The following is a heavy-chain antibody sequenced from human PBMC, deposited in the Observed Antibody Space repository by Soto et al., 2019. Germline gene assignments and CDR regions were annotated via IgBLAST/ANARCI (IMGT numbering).Heavy chain of an antibody. CDR3: ARITVTTVTMDV. Sequence: SETLSLTCTVSGGSISSGDYYWSWIRQPPGKGLEWIGYIYYSGSTNYNPSLKSRVTISVDTSKNQFSLKLSSVTAADTAVYYCARITVTTVTMDVWGKGTTVTVSS. V-gene: IGHV4-30-4*01. D-gene: IGHD4-17*01. CDR1: GGSISSGDYY. CDR2: IYYSGST. J-gene: IGHJ6*03.